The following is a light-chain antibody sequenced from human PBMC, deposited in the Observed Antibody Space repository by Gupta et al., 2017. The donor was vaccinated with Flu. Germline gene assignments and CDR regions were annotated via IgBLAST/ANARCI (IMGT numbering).Light chain of an antibody. V-gene: IGKV2-30*02. CDR1: QSLVHSDGNNY. CDR2: KIS. J-gene: IGKJ1*01. Sequence: VELTQSHLALTVTIGQPASIPGRSSQSLVHSDGNNYLQWFQKRPGQSPRCLMYKISNRDSGVPYRFSGGGSGTEYNVDISSVEAEDFGSYYCKQDGNCPWTFGQGTKVEIK. CDR3: KQDGNCPWT.